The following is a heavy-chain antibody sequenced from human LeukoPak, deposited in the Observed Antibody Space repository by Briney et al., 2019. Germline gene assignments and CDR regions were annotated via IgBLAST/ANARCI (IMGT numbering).Heavy chain of an antibody. CDR3: ARAGGSLGAFDI. Sequence: GGSLRLSCAASGFMFSSYWMTWVRQAPGKGLEWVANIKQAGTENSYVDSVKGRFTISRDNAKNSLYLQMNSLRAEDTAVYYCARAGGSLGAFDIWGQGTMVTVSS. CDR1: GFMFSSYW. V-gene: IGHV3-7*01. CDR2: IKQAGTEN. D-gene: IGHD3-16*01. J-gene: IGHJ3*02.